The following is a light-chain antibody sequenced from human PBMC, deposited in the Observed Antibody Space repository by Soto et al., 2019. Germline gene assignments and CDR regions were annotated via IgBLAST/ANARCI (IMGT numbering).Light chain of an antibody. CDR3: QQRSNI. CDR1: ESTSGY. V-gene: IGKV3-11*01. Sequence: EIVLTQSPATLSLSPGERATLSCRASESTSGYLAWYQQKPGQAPRLLIYDASNRATGIPARFSGGGSGTDFTLTISSLEPEDFAVYYCQQRSNIFGPGTKVDIK. CDR2: DAS. J-gene: IGKJ3*01.